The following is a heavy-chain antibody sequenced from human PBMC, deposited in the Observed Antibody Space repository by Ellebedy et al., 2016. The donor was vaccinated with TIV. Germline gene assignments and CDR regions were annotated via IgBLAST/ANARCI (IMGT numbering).Heavy chain of an antibody. D-gene: IGHD4-17*01. J-gene: IGHJ3*02. CDR2: INSAGTST. Sequence: GESLKISCAASGFTFSNYWMHWVRQPPGRGLVWVSRINSAGTSTAYAASVKGRFTISRDNAKNMLYLQMNSLTAEDTAVYYCARDYGDYTYSDAFDIWGQGTMVTVSS. CDR3: ARDYGDYTYSDAFDI. CDR1: GFTFSNYW. V-gene: IGHV3-74*01.